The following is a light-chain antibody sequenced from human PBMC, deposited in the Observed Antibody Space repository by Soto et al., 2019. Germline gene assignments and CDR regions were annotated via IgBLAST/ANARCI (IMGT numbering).Light chain of an antibody. CDR3: QQSYSTIT. CDR2: AAS. CDR1: QSISSY. J-gene: IGKJ5*01. V-gene: IGKV1-39*01. Sequence: DIQMTQSPSSLSASVGDRVTITCRASQSISSYLNWYQQKPGKAPKLLIYAASSLQSGVPSRFSGSGSGTDFTLTISSLQPEDFETYYCQQSYSTITFGQGTRLEIK.